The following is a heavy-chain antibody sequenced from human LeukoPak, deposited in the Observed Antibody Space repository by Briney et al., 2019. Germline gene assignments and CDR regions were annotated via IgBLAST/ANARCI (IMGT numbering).Heavy chain of an antibody. CDR2: IGYRGGSI. CDR3: AKSWGYTRPYYNYMDV. J-gene: IGHJ6*03. Sequence: GGSLRLSCAASGFSFSYYAMSWVRQAPGKGLEWVSIIGYRGGSIYYGNSVKGRFTISRDNSENTLSLQMNGLRPEDTAVYYCAKSWGYTRPYYNYMDVWGKGTTVTVSS. V-gene: IGHV3-23*01. D-gene: IGHD3-16*02. CDR1: GFSFSYYA.